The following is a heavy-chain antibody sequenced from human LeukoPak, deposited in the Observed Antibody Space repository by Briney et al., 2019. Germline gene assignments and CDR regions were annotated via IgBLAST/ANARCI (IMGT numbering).Heavy chain of an antibody. Sequence: SWVRQPPGKGLEWIGYIYYSESTYYNPSLKSRVTISVDTSKNQFSLKLSSVTAADTAVYYCARNDILSGYYNAGNAFDIWGQGTMVTVSS. CDR2: IYYSEST. D-gene: IGHD3-9*01. J-gene: IGHJ3*02. V-gene: IGHV4-30-4*01. CDR3: ARNDILSGYYNAGNAFDI.